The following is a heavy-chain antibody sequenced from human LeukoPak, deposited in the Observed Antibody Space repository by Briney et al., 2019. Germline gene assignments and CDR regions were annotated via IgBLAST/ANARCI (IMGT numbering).Heavy chain of an antibody. Sequence: GGSLRLSCAASRFTFSSYWMGWVRQAPGKGLKWVANIKQDGSEKYYVDSVKGRFTISRDNAKNSLYLQMNSLRAEDTAIYYCARDSGYYGLFDYWGQGTLVTVSS. CDR1: RFTFSSYW. CDR3: ARDSGYYGLFDY. D-gene: IGHD3-22*01. V-gene: IGHV3-7*01. J-gene: IGHJ4*02. CDR2: IKQDGSEK.